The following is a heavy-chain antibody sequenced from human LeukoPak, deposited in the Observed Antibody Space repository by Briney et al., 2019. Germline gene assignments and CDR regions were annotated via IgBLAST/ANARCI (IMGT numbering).Heavy chain of an antibody. V-gene: IGHV3-23*01. D-gene: IGHD3-10*01. CDR3: AKHLIYGSGSSSYFNY. CDR1: GFTFSSSA. J-gene: IGHJ4*02. CDR2: ITGSGDST. Sequence: PGGSLRLSCAASGFTFSSSAMSWVRQAPGKGLEWVSTITGSGDSTYYTDSVKGRFTISSDTSKNTLYLQMNSLRAEDTAIYYCAKHLIYGSGSSSYFNYWGQGTLVTVSS.